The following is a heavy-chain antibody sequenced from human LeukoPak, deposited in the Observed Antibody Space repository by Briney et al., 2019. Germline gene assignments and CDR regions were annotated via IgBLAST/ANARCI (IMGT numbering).Heavy chain of an antibody. CDR3: ARGLKSYDFDY. J-gene: IGHJ4*02. Sequence: SETLSLTCTVSGGSIRSNYWSWIRQPTGKGLERIGRIYTSGSTIYNPSLKSRVTMSVDTSKNQFSLKLSSVTAADTAVYYCARGLKSYDFDYWGQGTLVTVSS. CDR2: IYTSGST. CDR1: GGSIRSNY. D-gene: IGHD4-17*01. V-gene: IGHV4-4*07.